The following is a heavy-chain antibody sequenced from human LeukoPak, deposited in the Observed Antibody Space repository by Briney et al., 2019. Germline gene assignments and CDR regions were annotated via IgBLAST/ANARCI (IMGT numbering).Heavy chain of an antibody. D-gene: IGHD2-15*01. Sequence: ASVKVSCKASGYTFINYYMHWVRRAPGQGLEWMGVINPSGGSASYAQIFQGRVTLTSDTSTSTVYMELSSLRSEDTAVYYCARAGYCSGGSCYGFDYWGQGTLVTVSS. CDR3: ARAGYCSGGSCYGFDY. CDR1: GYTFINYY. J-gene: IGHJ4*02. V-gene: IGHV1-46*01. CDR2: INPSGGSA.